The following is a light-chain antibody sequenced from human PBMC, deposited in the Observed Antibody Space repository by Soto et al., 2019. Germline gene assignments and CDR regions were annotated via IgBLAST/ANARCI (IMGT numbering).Light chain of an antibody. J-gene: IGKJ4*01. CDR2: GAS. V-gene: IGKV3-20*01. CDR3: QQCGSSPLT. Sequence: DIGWTQSPVTLSVSPGERVTLYCRASQNVNSRYLAWYQQKPGQAPRLLIDGASTRATGVPDRFSGSGSGTDFTLTISRLHPQDVAVYYCQQCGSSPLTFGGETKVDIK. CDR1: QNVNSRY.